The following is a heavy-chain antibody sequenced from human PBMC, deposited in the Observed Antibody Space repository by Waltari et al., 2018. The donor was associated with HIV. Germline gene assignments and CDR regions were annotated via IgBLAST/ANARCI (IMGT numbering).Heavy chain of an antibody. J-gene: IGHJ3*02. V-gene: IGHV3-74*01. Sequence: EVQLVESGGGLVQPGGSLRLSCAVSGFTFSDYLMHWVRQRPGKGVVWVSRINGGGSSTPYADPVKGRFTISRNNAKNTLYLQMTSLRAEDTAVYYCARAVDSSWHSFEIWGQGTMVTVSS. CDR1: GFTFSDYL. CDR2: INGGGSST. D-gene: IGHD6-13*01. CDR3: ARAVDSSWHSFEI.